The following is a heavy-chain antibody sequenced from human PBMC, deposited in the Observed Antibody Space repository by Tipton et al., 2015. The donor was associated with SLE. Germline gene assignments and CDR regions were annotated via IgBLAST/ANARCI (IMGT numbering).Heavy chain of an antibody. CDR3: ARDKTRGWFDP. Sequence: TLSLTCAVYGGSFSGYYWSWIRQPPGKGLEWLGYIYYTGSTSYYPYLKSRVTISVDTSKNQFSLKLSSVTAADTAVYYCARDKTRGWFDPWGQGTLVTVSS. CDR1: GGSFSGYY. J-gene: IGHJ5*02. V-gene: IGHV4-59*12. CDR2: IYYTGST. D-gene: IGHD1-7*01.